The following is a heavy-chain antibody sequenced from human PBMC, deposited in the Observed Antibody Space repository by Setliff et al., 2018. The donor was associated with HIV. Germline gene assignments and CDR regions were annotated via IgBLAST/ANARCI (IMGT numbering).Heavy chain of an antibody. V-gene: IGHV4-39*01. CDR1: GGSISTSNYY. CDR2: IRSSGDT. Sequence: PSETLSLTCTVSGGSISTSNYYWGWIRQSPGKGLEWIASIRSSGDTYYNPSLQSRVIISVDTSNNQISLKLTSVTAADTAVYYCTIPASSLAPNWGRGTQVTVSS. J-gene: IGHJ4*02. CDR3: TIPASSLAPN.